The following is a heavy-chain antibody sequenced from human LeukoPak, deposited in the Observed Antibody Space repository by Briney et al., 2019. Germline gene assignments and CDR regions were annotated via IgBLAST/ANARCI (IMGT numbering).Heavy chain of an antibody. D-gene: IGHD2/OR15-2a*01. CDR1: GFTFSRYW. Sequence: GGSLRLSCAASGFTFSRYWMYWVRQAPGKGLLWVSRINPDGSSTTYADSVKGRFTISRDNAKNTLYLQMNSLRAEDTAVYYCAVIAGPDAFDIWGQGTMVTVSS. CDR3: AVIAGPDAFDI. CDR2: INPDGSST. J-gene: IGHJ3*02. V-gene: IGHV3-74*01.